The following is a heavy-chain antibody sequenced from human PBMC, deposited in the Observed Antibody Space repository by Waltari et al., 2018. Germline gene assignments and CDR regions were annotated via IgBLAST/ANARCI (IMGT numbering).Heavy chain of an antibody. J-gene: IGHJ4*02. V-gene: IGHV4-61*02. CDR3: ARVPFYCTNGVCYYYFDY. D-gene: IGHD2-8*01. Sequence: QVQLQESGPGLVKPSQTLSLTCTVSGGSISSGSYYWSWIRQPAGKGLEWIGRIDTSGSTNYNPSLKSRVTISVDTSKNQFSLKLSSVTAADTAVYYCARVPFYCTNGVCYYYFDYWGLGTLVTVSS. CDR2: IDTSGST. CDR1: GGSISSGSYY.